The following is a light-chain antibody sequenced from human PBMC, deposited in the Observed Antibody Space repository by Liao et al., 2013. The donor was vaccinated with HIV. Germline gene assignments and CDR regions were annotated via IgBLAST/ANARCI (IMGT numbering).Light chain of an antibody. CDR3: QVWDSSTDHPV. V-gene: IGLV3-21*04. CDR2: YDT. Sequence: SYELTQPPSVSVAPGKTARITCGGNNIGSKSVHWYQQKPGQAPVLVIYYDTDRPSGIPERFSGSKSGNTATLSISRVEDGDEADYYCQVWDSSTDHPVFGGGTKLTVL. J-gene: IGLJ3*02. CDR1: NIGSKS.